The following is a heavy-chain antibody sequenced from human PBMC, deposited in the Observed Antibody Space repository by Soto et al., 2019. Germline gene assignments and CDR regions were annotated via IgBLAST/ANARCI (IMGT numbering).Heavy chain of an antibody. CDR2: MNPNSGNT. CDR3: ARANYDFWSGQQNWFDP. V-gene: IGHV1-8*01. J-gene: IGHJ5*02. Sequence: QVKLVQSGAEVKKPGASVKVSCKASGYTFTSYDINWVRQATGQGLEWMGWMNPNSGNTGYAQKFQGRVTMTRNTSISTAYMELTSLRSEDTAVYYCARANYDFWSGQQNWFDPWGQGTLVTVSS. CDR1: GYTFTSYD. D-gene: IGHD3-3*01.